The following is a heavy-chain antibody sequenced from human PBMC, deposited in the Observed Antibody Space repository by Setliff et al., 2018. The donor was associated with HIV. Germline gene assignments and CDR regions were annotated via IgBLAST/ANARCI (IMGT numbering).Heavy chain of an antibody. CDR1: GHSFSGGYY. D-gene: IGHD2-21*02. CDR3: ARHDGTYCGGDCYLLGYFDL. V-gene: IGHV4-38-2*01. J-gene: IGHJ2*01. Sequence: SETLSLTCAVSGHSFSGGYYWAWIRQPPGKGLEWIGSIYHSGSTYYNPSLKSRVTISVDTSKNQFSLKLSSVTAADTAVYYCARHDGTYCGGDCYLLGYFDLWGRGTLVTVSS. CDR2: IYHSGST.